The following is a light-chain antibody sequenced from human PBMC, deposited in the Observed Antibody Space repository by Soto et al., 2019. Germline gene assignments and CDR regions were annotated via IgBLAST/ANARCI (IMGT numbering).Light chain of an antibody. J-gene: IGLJ3*02. Sequence: LTQPPSASGTPGQRVTISCSGSSSNIGSNTVNWYQQLPGTAPKLLIYSNNQRPSGVPDRFSGSKSGTSASLAISALQSEDEADYYCAAWDDSLNGWVFGGGTKLTVL. V-gene: IGLV1-44*01. CDR1: SSNIGSNT. CDR2: SNN. CDR3: AAWDDSLNGWV.